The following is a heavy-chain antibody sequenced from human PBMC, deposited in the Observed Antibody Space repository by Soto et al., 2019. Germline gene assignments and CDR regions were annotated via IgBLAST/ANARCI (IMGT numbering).Heavy chain of an antibody. CDR1: GYTFTRYD. CDR3: ARGLYSSSWYLTDDAFDI. CDR2: MNPNSGNT. J-gene: IGHJ3*02. D-gene: IGHD6-13*01. Sequence: ASVKVSRKASGYTFTRYDINWGRKAPGQRLEWMGWMNPNSGNTGYAQKFQGRVTMTRNTSISTAYMELSSLRSEDTAVYYCARGLYSSSWYLTDDAFDIWGQGTMVTVSS. V-gene: IGHV1-8*01.